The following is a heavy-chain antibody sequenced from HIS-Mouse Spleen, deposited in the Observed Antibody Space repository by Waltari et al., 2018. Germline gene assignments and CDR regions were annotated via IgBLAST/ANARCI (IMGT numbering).Heavy chain of an antibody. CDR2: ISYDGSNK. CDR1: GFTFSSYG. V-gene: IGHV3-30*18. Sequence: QVQLVESGGGVVQPGRSLRLSCAASGFTFSSYGMPWFRQAPGKGLEWVAVISYDGSNKYYADSVKGRFTISRDNSKNTLYLQMNSLRAEDTAVYYCAKDRGSPLYFDYWGQGTLVTVSS. CDR3: AKDRGSPLYFDY. J-gene: IGHJ4*02. D-gene: IGHD1-26*01.